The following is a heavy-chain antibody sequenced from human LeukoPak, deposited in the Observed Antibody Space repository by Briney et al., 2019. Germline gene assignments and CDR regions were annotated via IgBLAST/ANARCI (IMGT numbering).Heavy chain of an antibody. V-gene: IGHV7-4-1*02. Sequence: ASVKVSCKASGCTFTSYAMNWVRQAPGQGLEWMGWINTNTGNPTYAQGFTGRFVFSLDTSVSTAYLQISSLKAEDTAVYYCARALILPKYYDSTGNYYYYYMDVWGKGTTVTISS. J-gene: IGHJ6*03. CDR1: GCTFTSYA. CDR2: INTNTGNP. CDR3: ARALILPKYYDSTGNYYYYYMDV. D-gene: IGHD3-22*01.